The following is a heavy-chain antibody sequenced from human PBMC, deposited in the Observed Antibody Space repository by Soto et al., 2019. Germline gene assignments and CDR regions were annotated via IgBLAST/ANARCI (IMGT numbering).Heavy chain of an antibody. Sequence: GGSLRLSCTASRFSFSSYAMTWVRQAPGKGLEWVSTISDNGGVTYYADSVKGRFTISRDNSKNTLYLQMHSLRAEDTALYYCAKDRPRDYSVAAPKGDWFDPWGQGTQVTVSS. D-gene: IGHD6-13*01. CDR2: ISDNGGVT. V-gene: IGHV3-23*01. CDR3: AKDRPRDYSVAAPKGDWFDP. J-gene: IGHJ5*02. CDR1: RFSFSSYA.